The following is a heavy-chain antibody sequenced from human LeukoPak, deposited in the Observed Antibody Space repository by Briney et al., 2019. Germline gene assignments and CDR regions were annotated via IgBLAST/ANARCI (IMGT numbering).Heavy chain of an antibody. CDR2: ISYDGSNK. V-gene: IGHV3-30*03. Sequence: GGSPRLSCAASGFTFNSYGMHWVRQAPGKGLEWVAVISYDGSNKYYADSVKGRFTISRDNSKNTLYLQMNSLRAEDTAVYYCARAPPYCSGGSCYLDYWGQGTLVTVSS. CDR3: ARAPPYCSGGSCYLDY. J-gene: IGHJ4*02. D-gene: IGHD2-15*01. CDR1: GFTFNSYG.